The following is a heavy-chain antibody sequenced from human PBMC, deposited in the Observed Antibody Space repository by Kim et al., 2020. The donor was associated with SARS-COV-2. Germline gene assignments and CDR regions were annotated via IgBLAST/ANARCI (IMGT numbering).Heavy chain of an antibody. CDR2: ISGSGGST. CDR3: AKEGPYPTYYYDSSGSHGSFDY. V-gene: IGHV3-23*01. CDR1: GFTFSSYA. J-gene: IGHJ4*02. Sequence: GGSLRLSCAASGFTFSSYAMSWVRQAPGKGLEWVSAISGSGGSTYYADSVKGRFTISRDNSKNTLYLQMNSLRAEDTAVYYCAKEGPYPTYYYDSSGSHGSFDYWGQGTLVTVSS. D-gene: IGHD3-22*01.